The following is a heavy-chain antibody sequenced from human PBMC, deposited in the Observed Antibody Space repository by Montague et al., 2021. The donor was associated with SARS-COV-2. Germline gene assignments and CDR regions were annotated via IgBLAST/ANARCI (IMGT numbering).Heavy chain of an antibody. D-gene: IGHD3-9*01. Sequence: SETLSLTCAVYGGSISGYYWSWIRQPPGKGLEWIGEINHSGSTNFNPSLKSRLTISVDTSKSQFSLKVSSVTAADTAVYFCARAPDCDILTGDLTEGFDSWGQGTLVTVSS. CDR2: INHSGST. J-gene: IGHJ4*02. CDR1: GGSISGYY. V-gene: IGHV4-34*01. CDR3: ARAPDCDILTGDLTEGFDS.